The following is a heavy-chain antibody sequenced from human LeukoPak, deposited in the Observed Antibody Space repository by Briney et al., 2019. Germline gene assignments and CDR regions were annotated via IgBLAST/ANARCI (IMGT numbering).Heavy chain of an antibody. D-gene: IGHD6-6*01. CDR2: ISSSSNYL. CDR3: ARDVAARPRWFAP. CDR1: GFTFSSYN. V-gene: IGHV3-21*01. J-gene: IGHJ5*02. Sequence: GGSLRLSCAASGFTFSSYNMSWVRQAPGKGLEWVSFISSSSNYLYYADSVKGRFTISRDNAKNSLYLQMNSLRAEDTAVYYSARDVAARPRWFAPWGQGTLVTVSS.